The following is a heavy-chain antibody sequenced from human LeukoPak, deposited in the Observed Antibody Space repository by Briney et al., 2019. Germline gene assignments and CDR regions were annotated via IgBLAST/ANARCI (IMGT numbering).Heavy chain of an antibody. CDR1: GFTFSGHW. J-gene: IGHJ4*02. D-gene: IGHD1-14*01. CDR3: TRDRSRAEDD. CDR2: INQGGSDK. V-gene: IGHV3-7*01. Sequence: GSLRLSCAASGFTFSGHWMSWVRQAPGKGLEWVANINQGGSDKYYVDSVKGRFAISRDNANNLLYLQMNSLRGEDTAVYYCTRDRSRAEDDWGQGTLVTVSS.